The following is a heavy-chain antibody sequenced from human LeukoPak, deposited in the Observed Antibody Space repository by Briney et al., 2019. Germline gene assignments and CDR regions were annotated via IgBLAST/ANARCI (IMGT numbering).Heavy chain of an antibody. CDR1: GYTFTIYS. J-gene: IGHJ4*02. CDR3: AAILGTPN. D-gene: IGHD2-2*02. V-gene: IGHV1-2*02. Sequence: ASVKVSCKASGYTFTIYSMHWVPHAPGQRRWSMVWINPNRGGTNYTQNLQVRVTMTRDTPISTAYMEWSRLKPGHTAVYYCAAILGTPNWGQGTLVTVSS. CDR2: INPNRGGT.